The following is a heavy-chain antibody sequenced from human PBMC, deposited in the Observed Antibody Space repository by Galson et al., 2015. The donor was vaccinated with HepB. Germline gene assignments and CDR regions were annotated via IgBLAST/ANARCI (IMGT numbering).Heavy chain of an antibody. D-gene: IGHD3-22*01. V-gene: IGHV3-15*01. CDR3: TTIDDSSGYYHNDAFEI. CDR1: GFTFSNAW. J-gene: IGHJ3*02. CDR2: IKSKTDGGTT. Sequence: SLRLSCAASGFTFSNAWMSWVRQAPGKGLEWVGRIKSKTDGGTTDYAAPVKGRFTISRDDSKNTLYLQMNSLKTEDTAVYYCTTIDDSSGYYHNDAFEIWGQGTMVTVSS.